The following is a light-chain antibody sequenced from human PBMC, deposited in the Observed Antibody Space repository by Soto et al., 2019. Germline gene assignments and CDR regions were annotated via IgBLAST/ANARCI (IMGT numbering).Light chain of an antibody. CDR2: EVS. V-gene: IGLV2-14*01. J-gene: IGLJ1*01. Sequence: QSALTQPASVSGSPGQSITISCTGTSSDVGGYNYVSWYQQHPGKAPKLMIYEVSNRPSGVSNRFADSKSGNTASLTISGLQAEDEADYDCSSYTSSSTPYVLGTGTKVTVL. CDR3: SSYTSSSTPYV. CDR1: SSDVGGYNY.